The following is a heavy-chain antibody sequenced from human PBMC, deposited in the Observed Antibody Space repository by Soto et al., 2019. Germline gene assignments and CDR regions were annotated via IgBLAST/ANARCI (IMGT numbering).Heavy chain of an antibody. V-gene: IGHV1-69*13. CDR1: GGTFSSYA. J-gene: IGHJ6*02. D-gene: IGHD3-22*01. Sequence: ASVKVSCKASGGTFSSYAISWVRQAPGQGLEWMGGIIPIFGTANYAQKSQGRVTITADESTSTAYMELSSLRSEDTAVYYCARDYYDSSGYYNYYYYGMDVWGQGTTVTVSS. CDR3: ARDYYDSSGYYNYYYYGMDV. CDR2: IIPIFGTA.